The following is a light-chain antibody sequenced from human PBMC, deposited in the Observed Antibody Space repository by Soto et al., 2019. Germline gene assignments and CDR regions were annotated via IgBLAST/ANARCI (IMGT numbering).Light chain of an antibody. J-gene: IGLJ1*01. CDR3: GTWDTSLPHCV. CDR1: ASNIGNNS. CDR2: DDN. Sequence: QSVLTQPPSVSAAPGQRVTISCSGSASNIGNNSVSWYQQLPGAAPKLLIYDDNNRPSGIPDRFSGSKSGTSATLGITGLQTGHEADYYCGTWDTSLPHCVSGPGTKV. V-gene: IGLV1-51*01.